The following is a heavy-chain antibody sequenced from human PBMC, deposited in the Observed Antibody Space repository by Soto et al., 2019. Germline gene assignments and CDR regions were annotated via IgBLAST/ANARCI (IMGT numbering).Heavy chain of an antibody. J-gene: IGHJ6*02. CDR1: GFTFSSYA. Sequence: EVQLLESGGGLVQPGGSLRLSCAASGFTFSSYAMSWVRQAPGKGLEWVSAISGSGGSTYYADSVKGRFTISRDNSKNTLYLQMNSLRAEDTAVYYCAKDQKHDDPGWYYYYGMDVWGQGTTVTVSS. V-gene: IGHV3-23*01. CDR2: ISGSGGST. CDR3: AKDQKHDDPGWYYYYGMDV. D-gene: IGHD3-16*01.